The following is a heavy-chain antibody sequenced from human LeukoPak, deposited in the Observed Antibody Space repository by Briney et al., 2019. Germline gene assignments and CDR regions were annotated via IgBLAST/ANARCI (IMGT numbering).Heavy chain of an antibody. Sequence: PGGSLRLSCAASGFTFSGHWMHWVRQAPGKGLEWVSIIYSGGSTYYADSVKGRFTSSRDNSKNTLYLQMNSLRAEDTAVYYCARSYDFWSGSLSYWGQGTLVTVSS. CDR3: ARSYDFWSGSLSY. CDR1: GFTFSGHW. CDR2: IYSGGST. V-gene: IGHV3-66*01. J-gene: IGHJ4*02. D-gene: IGHD3-3*01.